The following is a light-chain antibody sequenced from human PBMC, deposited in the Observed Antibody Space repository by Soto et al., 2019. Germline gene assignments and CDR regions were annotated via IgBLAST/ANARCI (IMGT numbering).Light chain of an antibody. Sequence: QSVLTQPPSASGSPGQSVTISRTGTSSDVGGYNYVSWYQQHPGKAPKLMIYEVNKRPSGVPDRFSGSKSGNTAFLTVSGLQAEDEADYYCSSYAGSNNFVVFGGGTKLTVL. J-gene: IGLJ2*01. CDR2: EVN. CDR1: SSDVGGYNY. V-gene: IGLV2-8*01. CDR3: SSYAGSNNFVV.